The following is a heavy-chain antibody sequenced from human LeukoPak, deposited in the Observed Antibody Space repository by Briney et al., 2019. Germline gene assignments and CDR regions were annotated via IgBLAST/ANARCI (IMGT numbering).Heavy chain of an antibody. D-gene: IGHD5-18*01. Sequence: ASVKVSCKASGYTFTSYCMHWVRQAPGQGLEWMGIINPSGGSTSYAQKFQGRVTMTRDTSTSTVYMELSSLRSEDTAVYYCARGSGIQLWLRLFDYWGQGTLVTVSS. CDR1: GYTFTSYC. J-gene: IGHJ4*02. CDR2: INPSGGST. CDR3: ARGSGIQLWLRLFDY. V-gene: IGHV1-46*01.